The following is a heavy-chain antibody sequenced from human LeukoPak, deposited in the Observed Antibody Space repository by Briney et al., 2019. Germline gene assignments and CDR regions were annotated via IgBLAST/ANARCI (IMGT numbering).Heavy chain of an antibody. Sequence: PSQTLSLTCTVSGGSISSGGYSWSWIRQPPGKGLEWIGYIYHSGSTYYNPSLKSRVTISVDRSKNQFSLKLSSVTAADTAVYYCARDLGATTAFDIWGQGTMVTVSS. CDR2: IYHSGST. D-gene: IGHD1-26*01. CDR3: ARDLGATTAFDI. V-gene: IGHV4-30-2*01. CDR1: GGSISSGGYS. J-gene: IGHJ3*02.